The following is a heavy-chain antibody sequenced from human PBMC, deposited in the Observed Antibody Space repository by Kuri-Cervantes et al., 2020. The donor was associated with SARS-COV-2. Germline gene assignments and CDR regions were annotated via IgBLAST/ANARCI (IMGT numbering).Heavy chain of an antibody. CDR2: ISAYNGNT. V-gene: IGHV1-18*01. D-gene: IGHD3-3*01. Sequence: ASVKVSCKASGYTFTSYGISWVRQAPGQGLEWMGWISAYNGNTNYAQRLQGRVTMTTDTSTSTAYMALRSLRSDDTAVYYCARDKDFWRGAGVNWFDPWGQGTLVTVSS. CDR3: ARDKDFWRGAGVNWFDP. CDR1: GYTFTSYG. J-gene: IGHJ5*02.